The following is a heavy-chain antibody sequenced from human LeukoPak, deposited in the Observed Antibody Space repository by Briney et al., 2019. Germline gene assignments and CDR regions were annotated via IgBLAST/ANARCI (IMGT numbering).Heavy chain of an antibody. CDR3: ARDGREGWWNYSFRRIKQYYYYYMDV. Sequence: SVKVSCKASGGTFSSYAISWVRQAPGQGLEWMGGIIPIFGTANYAQKFQGRVTITTDESTSTAYMELSSLRSEDTAVYYCARDGREGWWNYSFRRIKQYYYYYMDVWGKGTTVTVSS. V-gene: IGHV1-69*05. D-gene: IGHD1-7*01. CDR1: GGTFSSYA. CDR2: IIPIFGTA. J-gene: IGHJ6*03.